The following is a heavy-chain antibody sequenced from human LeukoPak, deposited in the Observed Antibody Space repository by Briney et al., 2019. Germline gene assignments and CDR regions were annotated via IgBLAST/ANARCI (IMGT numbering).Heavy chain of an antibody. V-gene: IGHV1-2*02. Sequence: GASVKVSCKASGYTFTGYYMHWVRQAPGQGLEWMGWINPNSGGTNYAQKFQGRVTMTRDTSISTAYMELSRLRSDDTAVYYCARGVDYGDYRGLFDYWGQGTLVTVSS. CDR1: GYTFTGYY. D-gene: IGHD4-17*01. CDR2: INPNSGGT. J-gene: IGHJ4*02. CDR3: ARGVDYGDYRGLFDY.